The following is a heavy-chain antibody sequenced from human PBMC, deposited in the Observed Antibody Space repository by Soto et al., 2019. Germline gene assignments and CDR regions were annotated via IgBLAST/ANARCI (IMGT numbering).Heavy chain of an antibody. V-gene: IGHV3-9*01. CDR1: GFTFDDYA. Sequence: EVQLVESGGGLVQPGRSLRLSCAASGFTFDDYAMHWVRQAPGKGLEWVSGISWNSGSIGYADSVKGRFTISRDNAKYSLYLQMNSLRAEDTAVYYCAKAGFWSGYYSLVGYWGQGTLVTVSS. CDR3: AKAGFWSGYYSLVGY. J-gene: IGHJ4*02. D-gene: IGHD3-3*01. CDR2: ISWNSGSI.